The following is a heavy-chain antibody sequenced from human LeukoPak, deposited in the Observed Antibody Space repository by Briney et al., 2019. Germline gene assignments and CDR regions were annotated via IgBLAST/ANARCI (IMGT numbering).Heavy chain of an antibody. D-gene: IGHD3-10*01. J-gene: IGHJ6*02. CDR2: IIPIVGTT. Sequence: SVKVSCKASGGTFSSYAISWVRQAPGQGLEWMGGIIPIVGTTNYAQKFQGRVTITADESTSTAYMELSSLRSEDTAVYYCARVRLRGYYGMDVWGQGTTVTVSS. CDR1: GGTFSSYA. V-gene: IGHV1-69*13. CDR3: ARVRLRGYYGMDV.